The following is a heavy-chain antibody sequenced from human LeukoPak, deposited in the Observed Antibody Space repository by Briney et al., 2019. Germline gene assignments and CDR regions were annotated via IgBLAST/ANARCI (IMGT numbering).Heavy chain of an antibody. CDR1: GFTVSSNY. J-gene: IGHJ4*02. D-gene: IGHD3-22*01. CDR3: TRARYYDSSGYEQYYFDY. Sequence: GGSLRLSCAASGFTVSSNYMSWVRQAPGKGLEWVSVIYSGGSTYYADSVKGRFTISRDNSKNTLYLQMNSLRAEDTAVYYCTRARYYDSSGYEQYYFDYWGQGTLVTVSS. V-gene: IGHV3-66*01. CDR2: IYSGGST.